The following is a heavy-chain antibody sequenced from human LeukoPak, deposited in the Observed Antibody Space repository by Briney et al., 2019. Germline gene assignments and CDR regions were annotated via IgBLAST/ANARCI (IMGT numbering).Heavy chain of an antibody. D-gene: IGHD1-26*01. CDR2: MKHDRSAK. Sequence: PGGSLRLSCVGSGFTFSTFWMAWVRQAPGKGLEWVANMKHDRSAKHYVDSVKGRFTISRDNAKNSLYLHMNSLRAEDTAVYYCARDVDGSLDYWGQGTLVTVSS. V-gene: IGHV3-7*01. J-gene: IGHJ4*02. CDR3: ARDVDGSLDY. CDR1: GFTFSTFW.